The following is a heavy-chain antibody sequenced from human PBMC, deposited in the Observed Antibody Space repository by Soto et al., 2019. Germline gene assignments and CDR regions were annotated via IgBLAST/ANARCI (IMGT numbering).Heavy chain of an antibody. V-gene: IGHV1-2*04. CDR3: ARELGNYGDILAASYYGMDV. J-gene: IGHJ6*02. CDR1: GYTFTGYY. CDR2: INPNSGGT. Sequence: GASVKVSCKASGYTFTGYYMHWVRQAPGQGLEWMGWINPNSGGTNYAQKFQGWVTMTRDTSISTAYMELSRLRSDDTAVYYCARELGNYGDILAASYYGMDVWGQGTTVTVSS. D-gene: IGHD4-17*01.